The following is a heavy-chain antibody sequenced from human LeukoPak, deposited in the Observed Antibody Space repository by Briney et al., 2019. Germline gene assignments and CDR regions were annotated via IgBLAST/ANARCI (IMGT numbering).Heavy chain of an antibody. V-gene: IGHV4-4*02. CDR2: IYHSGST. Sequence: SETLSLTCAVSGGSISSSNWWSWVRQPPGKGLEWIVEIYHSGSTNYNPSLKSRVTISVDKSKTQFSLKLSSVTAADTAVYYCARLFGYCSGGSCYPHYFDYWGQGTLVTVSS. D-gene: IGHD2-15*01. CDR1: GGSISSSNW. J-gene: IGHJ4*02. CDR3: ARLFGYCSGGSCYPHYFDY.